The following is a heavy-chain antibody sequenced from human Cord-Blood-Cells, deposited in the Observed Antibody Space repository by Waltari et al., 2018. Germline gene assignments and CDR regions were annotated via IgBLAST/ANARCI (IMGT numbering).Heavy chain of an antibody. V-gene: IGHV1-2*02. J-gene: IGHJ4*02. D-gene: IGHD7-27*01. CDR1: GYTFTGYY. CDR3: ARDIDWGTFEDY. Sequence: QVQLVQSGAEVKKPGASVKVSCKASGYTFTGYYMHWVRQAPGQGLEWMGWINPNGGGTNYAQKFQGRVTMTRDTSISTAYMELSRLRSDDTAVYYCARDIDWGTFEDYWGQGTLVTVSS. CDR2: INPNGGGT.